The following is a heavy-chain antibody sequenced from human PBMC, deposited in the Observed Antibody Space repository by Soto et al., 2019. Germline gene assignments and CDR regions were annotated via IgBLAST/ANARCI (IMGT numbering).Heavy chain of an antibody. CDR3: AREISGSYRFDY. CDR1: GYTFTSYD. V-gene: IGHV1-8*01. Sequence: QVQLVQSGAEVKKPGASVKVSCKASGYTFTSYDINWVRQATGQGLEWMGWMNPNSGTTGYAQKFQGRVTMTRNTSITTAYMELSSLRSEDTTVYYCAREISGSYRFDYWGQGTLVTVSS. J-gene: IGHJ4*02. D-gene: IGHD1-26*01. CDR2: MNPNSGTT.